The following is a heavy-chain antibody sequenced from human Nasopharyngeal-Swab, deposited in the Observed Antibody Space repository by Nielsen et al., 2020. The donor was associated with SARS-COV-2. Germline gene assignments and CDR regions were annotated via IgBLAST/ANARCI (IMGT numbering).Heavy chain of an antibody. CDR2: ISSSGSTI. CDR1: GFTFSDYY. Sequence: GESLKISCAASGFTFSDYYMSWIRQAPGKGPEWVSYISSSGSTIYYADSVKGRFTISRDNAKNSLYLQMNSLRAEDTAVYYCARAVITIHAFDIWGQGTMVTVSS. D-gene: IGHD2-21*01. CDR3: ARAVITIHAFDI. J-gene: IGHJ3*02. V-gene: IGHV3-11*01.